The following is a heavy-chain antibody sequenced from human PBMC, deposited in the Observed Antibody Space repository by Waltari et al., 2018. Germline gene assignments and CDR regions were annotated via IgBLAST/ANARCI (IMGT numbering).Heavy chain of an antibody. CDR1: GFTFSSYA. CDR3: ARDSSGWYSPR. J-gene: IGHJ4*02. V-gene: IGHV3-30-3*01. Sequence: QVQLVESGGGVVQPGRSLRLSCAAPGFTFSSYAMHWVRQAPGKGLEWVAVISYDGSNKYYADSVKGRFTISRDNSKNTLYLQMNSLRAEDTAVYYCARDSSGWYSPRWGQGTLVTVSS. CDR2: ISYDGSNK. D-gene: IGHD6-19*01.